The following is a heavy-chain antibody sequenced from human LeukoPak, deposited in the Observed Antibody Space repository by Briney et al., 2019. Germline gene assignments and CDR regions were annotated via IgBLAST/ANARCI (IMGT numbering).Heavy chain of an antibody. Sequence: PGGSLRLSCAASGFTFSSYAMTWVRQAPGKGLEWVTAISGSGGTTYYADSVKGRFTISRDNSWNTLYLQMNSLRADDTAVYYCARGLQEYTYGFDYWGQGTLVTASS. V-gene: IGHV3-23*01. J-gene: IGHJ4*02. CDR1: GFTFSSYA. CDR3: ARGLQEYTYGFDY. CDR2: ISGSGGTT. D-gene: IGHD5-18*01.